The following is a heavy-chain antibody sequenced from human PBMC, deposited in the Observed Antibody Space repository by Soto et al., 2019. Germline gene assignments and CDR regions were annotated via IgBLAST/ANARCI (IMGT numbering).Heavy chain of an antibody. D-gene: IGHD3-10*01. V-gene: IGHV1-69*08. CDR2: IIPFLGVT. CDR3: ARDWESTVSTWSFGAF. CDR1: GGTFSPYT. J-gene: IGHJ4*02. Sequence: QVQLVQSGAEVKKPGSSVKVSCKASGGTFSPYTVNWVRQAPGQGLEWMGRIIPFLGVTNYAQKFQARVTRTADTSTTPAYMELSGLRFEDTAVYYCARDWESTVSTWSFGAFWGRGTLVTVSS.